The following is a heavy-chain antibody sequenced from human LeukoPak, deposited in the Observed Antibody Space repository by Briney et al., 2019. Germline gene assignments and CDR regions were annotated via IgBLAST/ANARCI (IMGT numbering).Heavy chain of an antibody. D-gene: IGHD4-23*01. CDR1: GFTLSSYG. Sequence: PGRSLRLSCAASGFTLSSYGMHWVRQAPGKGLEWVAVIWYDGSNKYYADSVKGRFTISRDNSKNTLYLQMNSLRAEDTAVYYCARDRTTVVTISSWFDPWGQGTLVTVSS. CDR2: IWYDGSNK. J-gene: IGHJ5*02. V-gene: IGHV3-33*01. CDR3: ARDRTTVVTISSWFDP.